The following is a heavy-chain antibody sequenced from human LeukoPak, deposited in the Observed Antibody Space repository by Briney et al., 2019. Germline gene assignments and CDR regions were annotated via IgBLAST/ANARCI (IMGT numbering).Heavy chain of an antibody. Sequence: SWVRQAPGKGLEWVANIKQDGSEKYYVDSVKGRFTISRDNAKNSLYLQMNSLRAEDTAVCYCARVSRSTSCYRDWGQGTLVTVSS. J-gene: IGHJ4*02. CDR2: IKQDGSEK. V-gene: IGHV3-7*01. CDR3: ARVSRSTSCYRD. D-gene: IGHD2-2*01.